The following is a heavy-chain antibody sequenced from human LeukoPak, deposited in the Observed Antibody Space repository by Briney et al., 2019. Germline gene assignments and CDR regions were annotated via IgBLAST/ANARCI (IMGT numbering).Heavy chain of an antibody. Sequence: PGGSLRLSCAASGFTFSSYAMSWVRQAPGKGLEWVSVIYSGGTTKYADSVKGRFTISRDTSKNTLYLQMNGLRAEDTAVYYCARAMILDCWGQGTLVTVSS. CDR1: GFTFSSYA. D-gene: IGHD3/OR15-3a*01. J-gene: IGHJ4*02. CDR2: IYSGGTT. V-gene: IGHV3-53*01. CDR3: ARAMILDC.